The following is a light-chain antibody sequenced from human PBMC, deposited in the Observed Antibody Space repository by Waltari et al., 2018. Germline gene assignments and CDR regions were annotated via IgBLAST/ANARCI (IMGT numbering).Light chain of an antibody. Sequence: EIVLTQSPATLSLSPGERANLPCRASQSVSTVLSWYQQKPGQAARPLIYHASNRTAGLPAKISGRGSWTNFTLTISDLEPEDFAVYYCQQRADWPPLTFGGGTRVEIK. CDR2: HAS. CDR3: QQRADWPPLT. V-gene: IGKV3-11*01. J-gene: IGKJ4*01. CDR1: QSVSTV.